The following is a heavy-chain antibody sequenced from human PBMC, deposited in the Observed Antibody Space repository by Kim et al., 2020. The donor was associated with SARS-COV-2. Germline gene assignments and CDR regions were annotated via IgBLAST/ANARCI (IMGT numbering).Heavy chain of an antibody. V-gene: IGHV3-23*01. J-gene: IGHJ5*02. Sequence: GKGRFTISRDNSKNTLYLQMNSLRAEDTAVYYCAKPPVVVPAAKIWFDPWGQGTLVTVSS. D-gene: IGHD2-2*01. CDR3: AKPPVVVPAAKIWFDP.